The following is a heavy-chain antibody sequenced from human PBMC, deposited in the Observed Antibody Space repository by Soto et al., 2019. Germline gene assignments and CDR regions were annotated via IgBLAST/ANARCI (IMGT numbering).Heavy chain of an antibody. CDR2: IYYSGST. D-gene: IGHD2-15*01. CDR1: GGSISSSSYY. V-gene: IGHV4-39*01. Sequence: SETLSLTCTVSGGSISSSSYYWGWIRQPPGKGLEWIGSIYYSGSTYYNPSLKSRVTISVDTSKNQFSLKLSSVTAADTAVYYCARRGYCSGGSCYSDNWFDPWGQGTLVTVSS. J-gene: IGHJ5*02. CDR3: ARRGYCSGGSCYSDNWFDP.